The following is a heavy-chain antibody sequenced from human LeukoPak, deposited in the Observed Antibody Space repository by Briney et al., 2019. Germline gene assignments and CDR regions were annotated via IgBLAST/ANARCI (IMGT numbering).Heavy chain of an antibody. CDR2: IYSGGST. V-gene: IGHV3-66*01. CDR1: GFTFSSYW. J-gene: IGHJ4*02. D-gene: IGHD3-10*01. Sequence: GGSLRLSCAASGFTFSSYWMSWVRQAPGKGLEWVSVIYSGGSTYYADSVKGRFTISRDNSKNTLYLQMNSLRAGDTAVYYCARGSRSGGNFDYWGQGTLVTVSS. CDR3: ARGSRSGGNFDY.